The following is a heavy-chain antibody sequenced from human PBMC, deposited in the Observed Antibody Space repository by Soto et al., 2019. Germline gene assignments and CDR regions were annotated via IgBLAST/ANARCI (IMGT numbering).Heavy chain of an antibody. D-gene: IGHD2-2*03. V-gene: IGHV4-59*08. Sequence: SETLSLTCTVSGGSISFSYWSWIRQPPGKALEWIGFIYYSGSTSYNPSLKSRVTISVDKSKNQFSLQLTSVTAADTAVYYCARFYGYCISTNCHGYYGMDVWGQGTTVTVSS. J-gene: IGHJ6*02. CDR1: GGSISFSY. CDR2: IYYSGST. CDR3: ARFYGYCISTNCHGYYGMDV.